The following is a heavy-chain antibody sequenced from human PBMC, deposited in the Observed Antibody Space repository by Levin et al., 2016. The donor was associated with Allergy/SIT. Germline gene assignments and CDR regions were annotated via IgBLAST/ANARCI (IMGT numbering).Heavy chain of an antibody. V-gene: IGHV4-4*02. J-gene: IGHJ3*02. Sequence: WIRQPPGKGLEWIGEIYHSGSTNYNPSLKSRVTISVDKSKNQFSLKLSSVTAADTAVYYCARGSTMIDAFDIWGQGTMVTVSS. D-gene: IGHD3-22*01. CDR2: IYHSGST. CDR3: ARGSTMIDAFDI.